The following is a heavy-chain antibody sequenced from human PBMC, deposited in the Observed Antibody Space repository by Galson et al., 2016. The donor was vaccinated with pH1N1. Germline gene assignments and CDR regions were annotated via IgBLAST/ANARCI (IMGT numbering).Heavy chain of an antibody. J-gene: IGHJ4*02. CDR3: ARGLGLWFGELSDPTWDY. CDR2: ISSSSSYV. V-gene: IGHV3-21*01. CDR1: GFTFSSYS. D-gene: IGHD3-10*01. Sequence: SLRLSCAASGFTFSSYSMNWVRQAPGKGLEWVSSISSSSSYVDCADSVKGRFTISRDNAKNSLYLQMNSLRAEDTAVYYCARGLGLWFGELSDPTWDYWGQGTLVTVSS.